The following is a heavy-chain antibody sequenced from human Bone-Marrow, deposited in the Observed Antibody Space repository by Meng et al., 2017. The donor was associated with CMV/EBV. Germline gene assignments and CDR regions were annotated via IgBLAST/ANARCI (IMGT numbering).Heavy chain of an antibody. J-gene: IGHJ4*02. CDR3: ARKGYGPDH. CDR2: ISPYNGNP. D-gene: IGHD6-13*01. CDR1: GYTFTGYY. V-gene: IGHV1-18*04. Sequence: ASVKVSCKASGYTFTGYYMHWVRQAPGQGLEWVGWISPYNGNPNYAQKFQGRVTVTTDTATNTAYMELRSLTSDDTALYYCARKGYGPDHWGQGTLVTVSS.